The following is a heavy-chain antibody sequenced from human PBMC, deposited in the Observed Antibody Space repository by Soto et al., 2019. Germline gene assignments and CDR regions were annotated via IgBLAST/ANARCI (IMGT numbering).Heavy chain of an antibody. Sequence: QLQLQESGPGLVKPSETLSLTCTVSGGSISSSSYYWGWIRQPPGKGLEWIGSIYYSGSTYYNPSLQSRVTISVDTSKNQFSLKLSSVTAADTAVYYCARQSYLNGFDPWGQGTLVTVSS. CDR2: IYYSGST. J-gene: IGHJ5*02. CDR1: GGSISSSSYY. V-gene: IGHV4-39*01. CDR3: ARQSYLNGFDP.